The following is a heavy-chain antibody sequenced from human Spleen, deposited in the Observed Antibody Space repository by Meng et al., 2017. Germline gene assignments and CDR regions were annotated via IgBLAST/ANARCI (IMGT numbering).Heavy chain of an antibody. CDR2: IDGDGSSI. D-gene: IGHD5-24*01. Sequence: GGSLRLSCAASGYTFSSYWMYWVRQAPGKGLVWVSRIDGDGSSIKYADSVRGRVNISRQNAKNTLYLQVNSLRAEETAVYYCARALGWLQTLDYWGQGTLVTVSS. CDR1: GYTFSSYW. V-gene: IGHV3-74*03. J-gene: IGHJ4*02. CDR3: ARALGWLQTLDY.